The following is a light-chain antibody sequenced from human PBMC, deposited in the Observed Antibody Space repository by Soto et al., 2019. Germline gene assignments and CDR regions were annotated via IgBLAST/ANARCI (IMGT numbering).Light chain of an antibody. Sequence: EIVLTQSPAPLPLSPGERATISCRASQSVSSYLAWYQQKPAQAPSLLIYDASTRATGMPAWFSGSGSGTAFTLTISSLEPEDFAVYYCQQRSHWLGYTFGQGTKLEIK. V-gene: IGKV3-11*01. CDR2: DAS. CDR3: QQRSHWLGYT. J-gene: IGKJ2*01. CDR1: QSVSSY.